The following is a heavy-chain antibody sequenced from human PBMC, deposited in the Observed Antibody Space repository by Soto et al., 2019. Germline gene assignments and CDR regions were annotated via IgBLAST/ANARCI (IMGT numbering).Heavy chain of an antibody. CDR2: IIPIFAIS. D-gene: IGHD4-17*01. V-gene: IGHV1-69*01. J-gene: IGHJ4*02. CDR1: GGTFSKYP. CDR3: ARGGDYGDY. Sequence: QVQLVQSGAEVKKPGSSVKVSCKASGGTFSKYPISWVRQAPGQGLEWMGGIIPIFAISRYAQKFQGRITITADESTRTAYMALSSLRSDDTAVYYCARGGDYGDYWGQGTLFTVSS.